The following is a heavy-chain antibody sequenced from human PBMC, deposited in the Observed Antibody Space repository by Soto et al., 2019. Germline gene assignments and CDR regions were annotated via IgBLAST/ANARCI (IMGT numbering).Heavy chain of an antibody. CDR1: GGSISSSSYY. V-gene: IGHV4-39*01. J-gene: IGHJ5*02. CDR2: IYYSGST. CDR3: AKHTESSWYPHWFDP. D-gene: IGHD6-13*01. Sequence: SETLSLTCTVSGGSISSSSYYWGWIRQPPGKGLEWIGSIYYSGSTYYNPSLKSRVTISVDTSKNQFSLKLSSVTAADTAVYYCAKHTESSWYPHWFDPWGQGTLVTVSS.